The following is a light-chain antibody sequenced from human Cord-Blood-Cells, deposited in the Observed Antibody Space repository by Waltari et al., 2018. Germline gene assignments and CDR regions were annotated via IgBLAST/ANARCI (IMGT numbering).Light chain of an antibody. V-gene: IGLV2-11*01. CDR2: DVS. Sequence: QSALTQPRSVSGSPGQSVTISCTGTSSDVGGYNYASWYQQHPGKAPKLMIYDVSKGPSGVRDRFSGSKSGNTASLTISGLQAEDEADYYCCSYAGSYTFVFGGGTKLTVL. CDR1: SSDVGGYNY. CDR3: CSYAGSYTFV. J-gene: IGLJ2*01.